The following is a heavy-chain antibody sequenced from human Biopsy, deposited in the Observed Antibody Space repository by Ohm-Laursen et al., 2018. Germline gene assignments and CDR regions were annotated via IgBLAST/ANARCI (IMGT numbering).Heavy chain of an antibody. D-gene: IGHD3-22*01. CDR1: GESFNGYY. CDR2: INHSRRT. V-gene: IGHV4-34*01. J-gene: IGHJ6*02. Sequence: SQTLSLTCAVYGESFNGYYWSWIRQTPGKGLEWIGEINHSRRTNYNPSLKSRVTISVDTSKNQFSLKVRSVTAADTAVYYCVRGVDYYDPYHYYALDVWGQGTTVTVSS. CDR3: VRGVDYYDPYHYYALDV.